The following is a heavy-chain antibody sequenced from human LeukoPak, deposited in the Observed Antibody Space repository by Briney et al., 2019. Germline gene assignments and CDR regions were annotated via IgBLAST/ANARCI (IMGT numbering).Heavy chain of an antibody. D-gene: IGHD3-22*01. V-gene: IGHV3-11*01. CDR1: GFTFSDYY. CDR3: ARDASYYYDSSGYYGY. CDR2: ISSSGSTI. J-gene: IGHJ4*02. Sequence: PGGSLRLSCAASGFTFSDYYMSWIRQAPGKGLEGVSYISSSGSTIYYADSVKGRFTISRDNDKNSLYLQMNSLRAEDTAVYYCARDASYYYDSSGYYGYWGQGTLVTVSS.